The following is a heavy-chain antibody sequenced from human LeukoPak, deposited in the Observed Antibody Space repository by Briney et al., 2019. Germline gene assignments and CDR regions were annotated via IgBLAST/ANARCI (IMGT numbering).Heavy chain of an antibody. CDR2: INHSGST. D-gene: IGHD1-26*01. Sequence: SETLSLTRAVYGGSFSGYYWSWIRQPPGKGLEWIGEINHSGSTNYNPSLKSRVTISVDTSKNQFSLKLSSVTAADTAVYYCARRAGIVGARVRPPASFDYWGQGTLVTVSS. CDR3: ARRAGIVGARVRPPASFDY. J-gene: IGHJ4*02. CDR1: GGSFSGYY. V-gene: IGHV4-34*01.